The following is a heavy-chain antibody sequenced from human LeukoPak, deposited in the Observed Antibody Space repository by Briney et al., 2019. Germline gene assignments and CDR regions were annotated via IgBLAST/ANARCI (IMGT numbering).Heavy chain of an antibody. Sequence: GGSLRLSCAASGFTFSSYAMHWVRQAPGKGLEWVAVISYDGSNKYYADSVEGRFTISRDNSKNTLYLQMNSLRAEDTAVYYCARGETEIDYWGQGTLVTVSS. CDR3: ARGETEIDY. CDR1: GFTFSSYA. CDR2: ISYDGSNK. D-gene: IGHD1-26*01. J-gene: IGHJ4*02. V-gene: IGHV3-30*14.